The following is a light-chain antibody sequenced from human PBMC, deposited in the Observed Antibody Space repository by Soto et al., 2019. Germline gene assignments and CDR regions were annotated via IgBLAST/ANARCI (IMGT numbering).Light chain of an antibody. J-gene: IGKJ4*01. Sequence: DIQMTQSPSTLSASVGDRVTITCRASQSISSWLAWYQQKPGKAPNLLIYKASTLESGVPSRFSGSGSGTEFTLTVSSLQPEDSATYYCQQHNSYPLTFGGGTKVEIK. CDR2: KAS. CDR3: QQHNSYPLT. V-gene: IGKV1-5*03. CDR1: QSISSW.